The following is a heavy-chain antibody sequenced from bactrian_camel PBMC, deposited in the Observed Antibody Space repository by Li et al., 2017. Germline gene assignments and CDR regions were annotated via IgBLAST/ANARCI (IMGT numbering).Heavy chain of an antibody. D-gene: IGHD1*01. CDR2: IDGGGSTT. J-gene: IGHJ6*01. V-gene: IGHV3S31*01. CDR1: GRPYCSFD. Sequence: VQLVESGGGSVQAGGSLRLSCVASGRPYCSFDMSWYRQAPGKGLEWVSGIDGGGSTTSYADSVKGRFTISRDSAKNTQYLQLNSLKTEDTAMYYCSTAFRGDLSRGSRGQGTQVTVS. CDR3: STAFRGDLSRGS.